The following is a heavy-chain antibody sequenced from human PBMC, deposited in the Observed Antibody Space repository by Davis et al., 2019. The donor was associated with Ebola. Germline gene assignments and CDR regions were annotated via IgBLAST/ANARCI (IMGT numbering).Heavy chain of an antibody. J-gene: IGHJ4*02. V-gene: IGHV5-51*01. CDR2: IYLGDSNT. CDR3: ARSLGAAAPSGYFEY. D-gene: IGHD4-17*01. Sequence: GESLKISCKGSGGRFTNYWIGWVRQMPGKGLEWMGIIYLGDSNTRYSPSFEGQVTISADKSTNTATLQWSSLKASDTAMYYCARSLGAAAPSGYFEYWGQGTRVTVSS. CDR1: GGRFTNYW.